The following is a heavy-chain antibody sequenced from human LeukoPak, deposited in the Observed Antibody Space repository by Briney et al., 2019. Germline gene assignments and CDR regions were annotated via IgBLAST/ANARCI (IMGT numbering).Heavy chain of an antibody. V-gene: IGHV4-4*02. J-gene: IGHJ4*02. D-gene: IGHD6-19*01. CDR1: GFTFSGFAM. CDR3: ARDEQWLAQYSPLTM. CDR2: IYHSGST. Sequence: GSLRLSCAASGFTFSGFAMSWIRQPPGKGLEWIGEIYHSGSTNYNPSLKSRVTISVDKSKNQFSLNLTSVTAADTAVYYCARDEQWLAQYSPLTMWGQGTLVTVSS.